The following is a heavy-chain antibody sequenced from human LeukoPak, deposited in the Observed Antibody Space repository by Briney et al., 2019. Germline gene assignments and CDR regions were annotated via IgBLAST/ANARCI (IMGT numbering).Heavy chain of an antibody. J-gene: IGHJ4*02. CDR1: GFAFKTYS. Sequence: GRALRLSCEAAGFAFKTYSMHWVRQAPGKGLEWVAVISYGGSNKYYADSVKGRITIARDNSKNTLYLQMNMLRAEDTAVYYCARDLPQPGDGDYWGQGTLVTVSS. CDR2: ISYGGSNK. CDR3: ARDLPQPGDGDY. V-gene: IGHV3-30*12. D-gene: IGHD7-27*01.